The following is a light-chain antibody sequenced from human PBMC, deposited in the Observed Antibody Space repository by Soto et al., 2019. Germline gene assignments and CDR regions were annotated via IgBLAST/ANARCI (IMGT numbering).Light chain of an antibody. CDR2: DTT. CDR3: LLSYSATWV. Sequence: QAVVTQEPSLTVSPGGTVTLTCGSSTGAVTSGHFPYWFQQKPGQAPKTLIYDTTNKHSWTPARFSGSLLGGKAALTLSGAQPEDEAEYYCLLSYSATWVFGGGTQLTVL. V-gene: IGLV7-46*01. CDR1: TGAVTSGHF. J-gene: IGLJ3*02.